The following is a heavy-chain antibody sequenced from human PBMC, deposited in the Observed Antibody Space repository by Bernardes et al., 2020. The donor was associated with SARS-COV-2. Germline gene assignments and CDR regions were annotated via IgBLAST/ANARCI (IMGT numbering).Heavy chain of an antibody. D-gene: IGHD2-21*01. Sequence: ASVKVSCKASGYTFSDYYIHWLRQAPGQGFEWMGRISPKSGATNYAQKFQGRVTMTRDTAISTEYMQLSRLTSDDTAVYYCARTFYYDRGGDSVFDQWGQGTLVSVSS. V-gene: IGHV1-2*06. CDR2: ISPKSGAT. J-gene: IGHJ4*02. CDR3: ARTFYYDRGGDSVFDQ. CDR1: GYTFSDYY.